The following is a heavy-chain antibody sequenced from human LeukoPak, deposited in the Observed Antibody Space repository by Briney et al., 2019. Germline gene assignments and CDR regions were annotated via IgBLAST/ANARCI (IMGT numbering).Heavy chain of an antibody. CDR2: ISSSSSYI. Sequence: GGSLRLSCAASGFTFSSYSMNWVRQAPGKGLEWVSSISSSSSYIYYADSVKGRFTISRDNAKNTLYLQMNSLRAEDAAVYFCAKAPVTSCRGAYCYPFDSWGQGTLVTVSS. D-gene: IGHD2-21*01. CDR3: AKAPVTSCRGAYCYPFDS. V-gene: IGHV3-21*04. J-gene: IGHJ4*02. CDR1: GFTFSSYS.